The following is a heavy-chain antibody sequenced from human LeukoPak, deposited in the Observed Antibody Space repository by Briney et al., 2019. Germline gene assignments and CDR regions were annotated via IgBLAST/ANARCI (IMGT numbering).Heavy chain of an antibody. CDR3: ATCRVGGSYVFYY. Sequence: SVKISCKASGGTFSSYAISWVRQAPGQGLEWMGGIIPIFGTANYAQKFQGRVTITADESTSTAYMELSSLRSEDTAVYYCATCRVGGSYVFYYWGQGTLVTVSS. CDR2: IIPIFGTA. CDR1: GGTFSSYA. J-gene: IGHJ4*02. V-gene: IGHV1-69*13. D-gene: IGHD1-26*01.